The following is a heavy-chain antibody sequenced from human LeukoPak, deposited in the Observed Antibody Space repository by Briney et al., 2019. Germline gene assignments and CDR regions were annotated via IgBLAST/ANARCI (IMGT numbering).Heavy chain of an antibody. CDR2: ISSSSSTI. CDR3: ARDLRYDSSGYPDY. J-gene: IGHJ4*02. Sequence: PGGSLRLSCAASGFTFSSYSMSWVRQAPGKGLEWVSYISSSSSTIYYADSVKGRFTISRDNAKNSLYLQMNSLRDEDTAVYYCARDLRYDSSGYPDYWGQGTLVTVSS. CDR1: GFTFSSYS. D-gene: IGHD3-22*01. V-gene: IGHV3-48*02.